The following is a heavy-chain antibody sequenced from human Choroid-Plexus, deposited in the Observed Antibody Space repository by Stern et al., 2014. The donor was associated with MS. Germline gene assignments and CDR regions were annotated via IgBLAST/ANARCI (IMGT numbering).Heavy chain of an antibody. CDR1: GYIFTGYY. CDR3: ARDQRGITIFGVVTDYYYLGMDV. Sequence: VQLVQSGAEVKKPGASVKVSCKTSGYIFTGYYIHWVRQAPGQGLEWMAWIHPNTGGTKYAQKFQGRVTMSRETSISTAYVELSSLTSDDTAVYYCARDQRGITIFGVVTDYYYLGMDVWGQGTTVTVSS. CDR2: IHPNTGGT. D-gene: IGHD3-3*01. V-gene: IGHV1-2*02. J-gene: IGHJ6*02.